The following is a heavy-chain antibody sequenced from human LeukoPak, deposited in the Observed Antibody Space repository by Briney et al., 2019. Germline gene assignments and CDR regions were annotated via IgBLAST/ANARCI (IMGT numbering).Heavy chain of an antibody. D-gene: IGHD3-3*01. V-gene: IGHV4-30-4*01. CDR3: ARRSYDFWSGTYYFDY. J-gene: IGHJ4*02. CDR2: IYYSGTT. Sequence: SETLSLTCTVSGGSISSGDCYWSWIRQPPGKGLEWIGYIYYSGTTYYNSSLKSRVTISVDTSKNQFSLKLSSVTAADTAVYYCARRSYDFWSGTYYFDYWGQGTLVTVSS. CDR1: GGSISSGDCY.